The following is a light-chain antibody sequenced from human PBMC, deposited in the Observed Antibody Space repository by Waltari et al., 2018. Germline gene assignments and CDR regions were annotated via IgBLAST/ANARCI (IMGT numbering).Light chain of an antibody. J-gene: IGLJ2*01. CDR2: EVS. CDR3: CSYAGSSTLDVV. CDR1: SSDIGSDHI. Sequence: QSALTQPASVSGSPGQSITISCTGTSSDIGSDHIVSWYQQHPGKAPKLMIYEVSKRPSGVSNRFSGSKSGNRASLTISGLQAEDEADYYCCSYAGSSTLDVVFGGGTKLTVL. V-gene: IGLV2-23*02.